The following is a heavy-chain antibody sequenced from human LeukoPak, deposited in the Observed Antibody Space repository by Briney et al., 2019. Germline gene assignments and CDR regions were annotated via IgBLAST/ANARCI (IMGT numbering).Heavy chain of an antibody. CDR3: AKGTYDILTGYYFLDY. D-gene: IGHD3-9*01. V-gene: IGHV3-21*04. J-gene: IGHJ4*02. Sequence: GGSLRLSCAASGFTFSSYSMNWVRQAPGKGLEWVSAISSSSTYIYHADSVKGRFTISRDNSKNTLYLQMNSLRAEDTAVYYCAKGTYDILTGYYFLDYWGQGTLVTVSS. CDR1: GFTFSSYS. CDR2: ISSSSTYI.